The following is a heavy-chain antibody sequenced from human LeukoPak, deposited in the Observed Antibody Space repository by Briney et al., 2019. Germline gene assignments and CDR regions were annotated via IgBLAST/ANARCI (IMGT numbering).Heavy chain of an antibody. CDR3: ARDRIVVIPTYRMDV. CDR2: ISGSGGST. Sequence: GGSLRLSCAASGFTFSTCAMSWVRQAPGKGLEWVSTISGSGGSTYYADSVKGRFTISRDNSKNTLYLQMNSLRADDTAVYYCARDRIVVIPTYRMDVWGQGTTVTVSS. D-gene: IGHD2-2*01. CDR1: GFTFSTCA. J-gene: IGHJ6*02. V-gene: IGHV3-23*01.